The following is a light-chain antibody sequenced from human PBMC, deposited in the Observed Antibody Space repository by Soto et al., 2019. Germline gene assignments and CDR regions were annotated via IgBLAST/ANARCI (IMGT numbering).Light chain of an antibody. CDR1: SSNIGSNT. CDR2: TND. CDR3: AAWDDSLNGYV. J-gene: IGLJ1*01. Sequence: SVLTQPPSASGTPGQRVTISCSGSSSNIGSNTVNWYQQLPGTAPKLLIYTNDQRPSGVPDRFSGSKSGTSASLAISGLQSEDEADYFCAAWDDSLNGYVFAAGTKLTVL. V-gene: IGLV1-44*01.